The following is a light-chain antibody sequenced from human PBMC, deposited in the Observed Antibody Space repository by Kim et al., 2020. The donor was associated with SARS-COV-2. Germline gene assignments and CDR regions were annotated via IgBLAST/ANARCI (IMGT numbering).Light chain of an antibody. Sequence: CPGERATLSCRASQSVSSIFLAWYQQKPGQAPRLLFYGASSRATGIPDRFSASGSGTDFTLTISRLEPEDFAVYYCQQYGNLLWTFGQGTKVDIK. CDR2: GAS. CDR1: QSVSSIF. V-gene: IGKV3-20*01. J-gene: IGKJ1*01. CDR3: QQYGNLLWT.